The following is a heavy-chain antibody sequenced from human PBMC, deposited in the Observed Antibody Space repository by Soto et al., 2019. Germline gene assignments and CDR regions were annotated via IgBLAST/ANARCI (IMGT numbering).Heavy chain of an antibody. CDR2: IFYSGNP. Sequence: PAETLSLTCTVSGGSISPYYWSWIRQSPGKGLEGIGDIFYSGNPYYSPSLKSRVIMSLDTSKNQITLKVASATAADTAVYFCARGVGSSPPRYWGQGTLVTVSS. J-gene: IGHJ4*02. CDR1: GGSISPYY. CDR3: ARGVGSSPPRY. V-gene: IGHV4-59*12. D-gene: IGHD1-26*01.